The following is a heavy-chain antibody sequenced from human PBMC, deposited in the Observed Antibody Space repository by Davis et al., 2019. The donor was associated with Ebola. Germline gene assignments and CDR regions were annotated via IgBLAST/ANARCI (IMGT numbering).Heavy chain of an antibody. Sequence: SETLSLTCTVSGASISAYYWSWIRQPPGKGLEWIGYVHYTGATHYNASLKSRVTISVDTPNNQFSLILSSVTAADTAVYYCARLGSYGQYHYFDSWGQGTLVTVSS. CDR3: ARLGSYGQYHYFDS. CDR2: VHYTGAT. D-gene: IGHD3-10*01. J-gene: IGHJ4*02. CDR1: GASISAYY. V-gene: IGHV4-59*08.